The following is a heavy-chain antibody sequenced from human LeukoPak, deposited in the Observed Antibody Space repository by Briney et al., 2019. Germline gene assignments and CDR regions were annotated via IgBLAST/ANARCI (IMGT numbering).Heavy chain of an antibody. V-gene: IGHV3-23*01. CDR2: ISGSGPHT. Sequence: GGSLRLSCAASGFTFSSYAMSWVRQAPGKGLEWVSGISGSGPHTFYTDSVKGRFTISRDSSKNTLYLQMNSLRAEDTALYYCAKHGYCSGISCFFDFWGQGTLVTVSS. D-gene: IGHD2-2*03. CDR1: GFTFSSYA. J-gene: IGHJ4*02. CDR3: AKHGYCSGISCFFDF.